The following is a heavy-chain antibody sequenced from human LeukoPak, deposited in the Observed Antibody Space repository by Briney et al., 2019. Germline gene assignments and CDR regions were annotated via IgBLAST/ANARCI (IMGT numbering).Heavy chain of an antibody. D-gene: IGHD3-10*01. J-gene: IGHJ4*02. V-gene: IGHV3-53*01. Sequence: GGSLRLSCAASGFTVSSNYMSWVRQAPGKGLEWVSVIYSGGSTYYADSVKGRFTISRDNSKNTLYLQMNSLRAGDTAVYYCARDGAGRRFFDYWGQGTLVTVSS. CDR2: IYSGGST. CDR3: ARDGAGRRFFDY. CDR1: GFTVSSNY.